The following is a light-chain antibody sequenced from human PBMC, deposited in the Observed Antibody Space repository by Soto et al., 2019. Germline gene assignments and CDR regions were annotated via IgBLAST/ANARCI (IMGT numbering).Light chain of an antibody. CDR2: GAS. Sequence: EIVMTHSPATLSVSPGERATLSCSSSQSVGSNLAWYQQKPGQAPRLLIYGASTRATGIPARFSGSGSGTEFTLTISSLEAEDSAVYYCQQRSNWPSITFGQGTRLEIK. CDR3: QQRSNWPSIT. J-gene: IGKJ5*01. CDR1: QSVGSN. V-gene: IGKV3-15*01.